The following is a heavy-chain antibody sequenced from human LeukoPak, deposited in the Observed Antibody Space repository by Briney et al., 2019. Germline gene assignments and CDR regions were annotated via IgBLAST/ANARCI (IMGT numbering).Heavy chain of an antibody. D-gene: IGHD6-19*01. CDR2: INPSGGST. CDR3: ARDSGSGWIIDYYFDY. CDR1: GYTFTSYY. Sequence: GASVKVSCKASGYTFTSYYMHWVRQAPGQGLEWMGIINPSGGSTSYAQKFQGRVTMTRDTSISTAYMELSRLRSDDTAVYYCARDSGSGWIIDYYFDYWGQGTLVTVSS. V-gene: IGHV1-46*01. J-gene: IGHJ4*02.